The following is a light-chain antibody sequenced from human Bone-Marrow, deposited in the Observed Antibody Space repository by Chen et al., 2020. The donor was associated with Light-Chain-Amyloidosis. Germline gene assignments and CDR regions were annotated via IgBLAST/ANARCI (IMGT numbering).Light chain of an antibody. V-gene: IGLV3-21*02. J-gene: IGLJ3*02. CDR2: DDS. CDR1: NIGDTS. CDR3: EVWERSSDRPV. Sequence: SYVLTQPSSVSVAPGQTATIACGGNNIGDTSVHWYQQTPGQAPLLVVYDDSDRPSGIPARLSGSRSGNTATLAISRVGAGDEADYYCEVWERSSDRPVFGGGTKLTVL.